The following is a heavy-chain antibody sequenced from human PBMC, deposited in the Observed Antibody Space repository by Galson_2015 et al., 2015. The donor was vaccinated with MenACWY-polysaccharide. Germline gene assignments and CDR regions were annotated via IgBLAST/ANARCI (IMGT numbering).Heavy chain of an antibody. V-gene: IGHV3-23*01. D-gene: IGHD5-24*01. J-gene: IGHJ6*02. CDR2: LTANGGRT. CDR1: CFPFFSSS. CDR3: AKSGPYKYFVSKIYAYYYYGMDV. Sequence: SLLLSFSASCFPFFSSSLLLFLPSPGKGLEWVSGLTANGGRTYYADSVKGRFTISRDNSENTLYLQMNSLTAEDTAVYYCAKSGPYKYFVSKIYAYYYYGMDVWGQGTTVSVSS.